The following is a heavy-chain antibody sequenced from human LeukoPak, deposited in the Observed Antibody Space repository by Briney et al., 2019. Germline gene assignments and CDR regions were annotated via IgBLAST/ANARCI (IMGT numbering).Heavy chain of an antibody. V-gene: IGHV4-31*03. D-gene: IGHD3-10*01. CDR1: GGSISSGGYC. Sequence: SETLSLTCTVSGGSISSGGYCWSWIRQHPGKGLEWIGYIYYRGSTYYNPSLKSRVTISVDTSKNQFSLKLSSVTAADTAVYYCARDHGSGSYYPFDYWGQGTLVTVSS. CDR3: ARDHGSGSYYPFDY. J-gene: IGHJ4*02. CDR2: IYYRGST.